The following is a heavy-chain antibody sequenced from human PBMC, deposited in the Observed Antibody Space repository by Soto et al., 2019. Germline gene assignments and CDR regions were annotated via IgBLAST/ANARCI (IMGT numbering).Heavy chain of an antibody. V-gene: IGHV4-39*01. CDR1: GGSISSGSYY. Sequence: PSETLSLTCTVSGGSISSGSYYWGWIRQPPGMGLEWIGSIYNSGSTNYNPSLKSRVTISVDTSKNQFSLTLNSVTAADTATYYCARGGISHWAYFYYMDVWDRGTTVTVSS. CDR2: IYNSGST. CDR3: ARGGISHWAYFYYMDV. J-gene: IGHJ6*03. D-gene: IGHD2-21*01.